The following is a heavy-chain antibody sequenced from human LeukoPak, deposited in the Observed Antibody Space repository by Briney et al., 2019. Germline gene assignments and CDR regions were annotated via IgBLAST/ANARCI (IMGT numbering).Heavy chain of an antibody. CDR2: ISAYNGNT. J-gene: IGHJ4*02. V-gene: IGHV1-18*01. D-gene: IGHD3-22*01. Sequence: ASVKVSCKASGYTFTSYGISWVRQAPGQGLEWMGWISAYNGNTNYAQKLQGRVTVTTDTSTSTAYMELRSLRSDDTAVYYCARRAPRYYYDSSGYYYSRGDYFDYWGQGTLVTVSS. CDR1: GYTFTSYG. CDR3: ARRAPRYYYDSSGYYYSRGDYFDY.